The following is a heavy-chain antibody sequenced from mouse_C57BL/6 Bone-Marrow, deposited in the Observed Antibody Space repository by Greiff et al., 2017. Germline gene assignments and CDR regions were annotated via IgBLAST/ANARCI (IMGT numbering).Heavy chain of an antibody. CDR3: ARPDDYAWFAY. Sequence: DVKLVESGGGLVKPGGSLKLSCAASGFTFSDYGMHWVRQAPEKGLEWVAYISSGSSTIYYADTVKGRFTISRDNAKHTLFLQMTSLRSEDTAMYYCARPDDYAWFAYWGQGTLVTVSA. CDR2: ISSGSSTI. V-gene: IGHV5-17*01. J-gene: IGHJ3*01. CDR1: GFTFSDYG. D-gene: IGHD2-4*01.